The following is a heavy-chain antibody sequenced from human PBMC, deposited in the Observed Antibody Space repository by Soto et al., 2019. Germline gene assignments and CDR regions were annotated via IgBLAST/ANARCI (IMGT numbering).Heavy chain of an antibody. J-gene: IGHJ4*02. V-gene: IGHV3-23*01. D-gene: IGHD2-2*01. CDR1: GFTFSSYA. CDR3: AKGARVVVFPLGN. Sequence: EVQLLESGGGLVQPGGSLRLSCAASGFTFSSYAMSWVRQAPGKGLEWVSAISGSGGSTYYAASVKARFTISRDNSKNTLYLQMNSLRAEDTAVYYCAKGARVVVFPLGNWGQGTLVTVSS. CDR2: ISGSGGST.